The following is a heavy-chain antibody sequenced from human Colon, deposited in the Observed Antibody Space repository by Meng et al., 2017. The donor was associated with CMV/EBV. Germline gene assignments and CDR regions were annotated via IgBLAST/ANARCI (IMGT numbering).Heavy chain of an antibody. CDR1: GYTFTNYY. Sequence: QVEPVESGADVKKPGASVHVSSKASGYTFTNYYFHWVRQAPGQGREWMGVISCNSGDTAYAQKFQGRFTMTRDTSTRTAYMELSSLRSEDTAVYYCSRDGPWGYGGSDYWGQGTLVTVSS. D-gene: IGHD7-27*01. J-gene: IGHJ4*02. V-gene: IGHV1-46*01. CDR3: SRDGPWGYGGSDY. CDR2: ISCNSGDT.